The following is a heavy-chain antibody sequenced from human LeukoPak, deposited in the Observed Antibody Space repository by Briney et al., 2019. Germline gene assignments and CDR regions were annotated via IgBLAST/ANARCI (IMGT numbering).Heavy chain of an antibody. D-gene: IGHD3-22*01. Sequence: GGSLRLSCIASGFKFSSYAMNWVRQAPGKGLQWVSRISTGGTPNYEDSVRGRFTVSRDNSENTVHLQMNSLRVDDTAVYYCAKDYYDSSGYPFFDIWGQGTTVTVSS. CDR1: GFKFSSYA. V-gene: IGHV3-23*01. CDR3: AKDYYDSSGYPFFDI. CDR2: ISTGGTP. J-gene: IGHJ3*02.